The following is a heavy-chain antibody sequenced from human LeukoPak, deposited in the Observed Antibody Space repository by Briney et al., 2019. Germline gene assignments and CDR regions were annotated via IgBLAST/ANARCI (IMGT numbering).Heavy chain of an antibody. Sequence: GGSMRLSCAASGFTFSSYGMDWVRQAPGKGLEWVALIRYDGSNKYYADSVKGRFTISRDNPTNTPYLQINSLIAEETAVYYREDRRGYSGWYRVDYWGQGTLVTVSS. CDR3: EDRRGYSGWYRVDY. V-gene: IGHV3-30*02. D-gene: IGHD1-26*01. CDR1: GFTFSSYG. CDR2: IRYDGSNK. J-gene: IGHJ4*02.